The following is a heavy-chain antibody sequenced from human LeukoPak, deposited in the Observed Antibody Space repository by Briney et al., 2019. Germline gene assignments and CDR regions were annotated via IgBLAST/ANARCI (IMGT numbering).Heavy chain of an antibody. Sequence: SVKVSCKASGGTFSSYTISWVRQAPGQGLEWMGRIIPILGIANYAQKFQGRVTITADKSTGTAYMELSSLRSEDTAVYYCASSGYSSSWEEGDAFDIWGQGTMVTVSS. D-gene: IGHD6-13*01. CDR2: IIPILGIA. CDR3: ASSGYSSSWEEGDAFDI. V-gene: IGHV1-69*02. CDR1: GGTFSSYT. J-gene: IGHJ3*02.